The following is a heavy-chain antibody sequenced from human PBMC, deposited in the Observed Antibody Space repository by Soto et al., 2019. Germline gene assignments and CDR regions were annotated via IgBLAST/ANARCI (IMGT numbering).Heavy chain of an antibody. CDR3: AREEADSSADLIDP. Sequence: EVQLVESGGGLVQPGGSLRLSCAASGFTFSSYWMSWVRQAPGKGLEWVANIKQDGSEKYYVDSVKGRLTISRDNAKNSLYLQMNTLRAEDPAVYYCAREEADSSADLIDPWGQGTLVTVSS. CDR2: IKQDGSEK. J-gene: IGHJ5*02. V-gene: IGHV3-7*01. D-gene: IGHD6-19*01. CDR1: GFTFSSYW.